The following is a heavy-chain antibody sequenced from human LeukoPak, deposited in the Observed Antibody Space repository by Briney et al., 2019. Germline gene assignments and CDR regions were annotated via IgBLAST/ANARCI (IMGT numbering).Heavy chain of an antibody. CDR3: ASGDFWSGYYRKGYFDY. V-gene: IGHV3-48*01. CDR1: GFIFSNYG. Sequence: SGGSLRLSCAASGFIFSNYGMHWVRQAPGKGLEWVSYISSSGSAIDYADSVKGRFTISRDNAKNSLYLQMNSLRAEDTAVYYCASGDFWSGYYRKGYFDYWGQGTLVTVSS. D-gene: IGHD3-3*01. CDR2: ISSSGSAI. J-gene: IGHJ4*02.